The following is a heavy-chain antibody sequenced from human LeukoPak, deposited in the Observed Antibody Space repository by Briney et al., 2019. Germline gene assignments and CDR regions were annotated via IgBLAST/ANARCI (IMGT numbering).Heavy chain of an antibody. Sequence: PGGSLRLSCAASGFTFSSYGMHWVRQAPGKGLEWVAFIRYDGNNKYYADSVKGRFTISRDNSKNTLYLQLNSLRADDTALYYCAKQSHDYGGYMDFWGQGTLVTVSS. CDR3: AKQSHDYGGYMDF. D-gene: IGHD4-17*01. CDR1: GFTFSSYG. CDR2: IRYDGNNK. V-gene: IGHV3-30*02. J-gene: IGHJ4*02.